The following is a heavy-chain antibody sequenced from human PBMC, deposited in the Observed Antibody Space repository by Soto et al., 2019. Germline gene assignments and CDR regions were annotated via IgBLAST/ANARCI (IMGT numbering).Heavy chain of an antibody. CDR3: ARDIAAAGTDYYYYYGMDV. Sequence: QVQLVQSGAEVKKPGSSVKVSCKASGGTFSSYAISWVRQAPGQGLEWMGGIIPIFGTANYAQKFQGRVTITADESTSTAYMELSSLKSEDTAVYYCARDIAAAGTDYYYYYGMDVWCQGTTVTVSS. CDR1: GGTFSSYA. J-gene: IGHJ6*02. D-gene: IGHD6-13*01. CDR2: IIPIFGTA. V-gene: IGHV1-69*01.